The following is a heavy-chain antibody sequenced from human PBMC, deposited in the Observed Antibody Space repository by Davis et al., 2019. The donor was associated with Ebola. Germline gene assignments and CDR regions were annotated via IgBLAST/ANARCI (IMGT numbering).Heavy chain of an antibody. CDR3: VSLTAATKFNAFDI. J-gene: IGHJ3*02. Sequence: PGGSLRLSCAASGFTFSTYDMHWVRQATGKGLEWVSAIGTLGDTYYPGSVKGRFTISRENAKSSLYLQMNSLRAEDTAAYYCVSLTAATKFNAFDIWGPGTMVTVSS. CDR1: GFTFSTYD. CDR2: IGTLGDT. D-gene: IGHD1-14*01. V-gene: IGHV3-13*01.